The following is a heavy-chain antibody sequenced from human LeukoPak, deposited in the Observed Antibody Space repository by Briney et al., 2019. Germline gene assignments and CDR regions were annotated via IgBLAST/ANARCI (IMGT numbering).Heavy chain of an antibody. CDR1: GGSISSSSYY. Sequence: SETLSLTCTVSGGSISSSSYYWGWIRQPPGKGLEWIGSIYYSGSTYYNPSLKSRVTISVDTSKNQFSLKLSSVTAADTAVYYCARVVGELGGYYYYMDVWGKGTTVTISS. D-gene: IGHD1-26*01. V-gene: IGHV4-39*07. CDR2: IYYSGST. J-gene: IGHJ6*03. CDR3: ARVVGELGGYYYYMDV.